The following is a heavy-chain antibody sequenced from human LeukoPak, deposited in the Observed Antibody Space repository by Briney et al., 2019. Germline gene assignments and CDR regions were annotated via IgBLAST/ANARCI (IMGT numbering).Heavy chain of an antibody. V-gene: IGHV1-69*04. J-gene: IGHJ4*02. CDR3: ARAWGYSYGPFDY. CDR2: IIPILGIA. D-gene: IGHD5-18*01. CDR1: GGTFSSYA. Sequence: SVKVSCKASGGTFSSYAISWVRQAPGQGLEWMGRIIPILGIANYAQKFQGRVTITADKSTSTAYMELSSLRSEDTAVYYCARAWGYSYGPFDYWGQGILVTVSS.